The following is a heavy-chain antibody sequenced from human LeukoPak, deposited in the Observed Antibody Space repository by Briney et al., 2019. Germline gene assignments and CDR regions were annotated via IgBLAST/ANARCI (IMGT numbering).Heavy chain of an antibody. V-gene: IGHV3-23*01. CDR2: ISDSGGRT. CDR3: AKRGVVIRVILVGFHKEAYYFDS. Sequence: GGSLRLSCAVSGITLSNYGMSWVRQARVKGLEWVAGISDSGGRTNYADSVKGRFTISRDNPKNTLYLQMNSLRAEDTAVYFCAKRGVVIRVILVGFHKEAYYFDSWGQGALVTVSS. CDR1: GITLSNYG. J-gene: IGHJ4*02. D-gene: IGHD3-22*01.